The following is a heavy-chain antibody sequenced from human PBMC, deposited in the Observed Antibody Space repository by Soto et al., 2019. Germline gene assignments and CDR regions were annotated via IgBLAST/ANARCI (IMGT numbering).Heavy chain of an antibody. Sequence: ASVKVSCKASGYTFTSYGIHWVRQAPGQRLEWMGWINAANGDTKYSPKFQGRVTITRDTSASTAYMELNSLRAEDMAVYYCAKGSSGYYDTFDYWGQGTLVTVSS. D-gene: IGHD3-22*01. CDR2: INAANGDT. CDR3: AKGSSGYYDTFDY. CDR1: GYTFTSYG. V-gene: IGHV1-3*03. J-gene: IGHJ4*02.